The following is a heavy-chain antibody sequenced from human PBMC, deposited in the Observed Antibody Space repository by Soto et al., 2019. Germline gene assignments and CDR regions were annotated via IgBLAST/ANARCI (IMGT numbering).Heavy chain of an antibody. CDR1: GFTFGDYA. J-gene: IGHJ5*02. CDR2: IRSKAYGGTT. V-gene: IGHV3-49*03. Sequence: GGSLRLSWTASGFTFGDYAMSWFRQAPGKGLEWVGFIRSKAYGGTTEYAASVKGRFTTSRDDSKSIAYLQMNSLKTEDTAVYYCTRDMSRQWFDPWGKGTPVTVSS. CDR3: TRDMSRQWFDP.